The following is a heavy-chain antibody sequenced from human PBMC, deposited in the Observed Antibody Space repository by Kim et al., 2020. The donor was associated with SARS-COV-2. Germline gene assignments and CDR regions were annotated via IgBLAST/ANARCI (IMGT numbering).Heavy chain of an antibody. V-gene: IGHV3-48*03. CDR3: ALSIAARPGFDY. Sequence: YADSVKSRFTITRNHAKNSLYLQMNSLSAEDTAVYYCALSIAARPGFDYCGQGTLVTVSS. J-gene: IGHJ4*02. D-gene: IGHD6-6*01.